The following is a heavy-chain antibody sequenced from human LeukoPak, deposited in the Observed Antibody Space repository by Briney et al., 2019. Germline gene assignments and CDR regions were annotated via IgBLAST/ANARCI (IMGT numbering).Heavy chain of an antibody. CDR1: GGSISSYY. CDR2: IYYSGST. Sequence: SETLSLPCTGSGGSISSYYWSWIRQPPGKGLEWIGYIYYSGSTNSNPSLKSRVTISVDTSKNQFSLKLRSVTAADTAVYYCARETARDYYGSGSGYGYYYYYYYMDVWGKGTTVTISS. J-gene: IGHJ6*03. V-gene: IGHV4-59*01. D-gene: IGHD3-10*01. CDR3: ARETARDYYGSGSGYGYYYYYYYMDV.